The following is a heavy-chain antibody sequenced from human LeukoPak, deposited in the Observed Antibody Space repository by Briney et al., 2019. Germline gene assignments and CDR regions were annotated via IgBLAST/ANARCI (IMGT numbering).Heavy chain of an antibody. CDR1: GYSISSGYY. D-gene: IGHD6-13*01. V-gene: IGHV4-38-2*02. CDR3: ARAYFSSWYMNWFDP. CDR2: IYHNGST. Sequence: SETLSLTCTVSGYSISSGYYWGWIRQPPGKGLEWIGSIYHNGSTYYNPSLKSRVTISVDTSKNQFSLKLSSVTAADTAVYYCARAYFSSWYMNWFDPWGQGTLVTVSS. J-gene: IGHJ5*02.